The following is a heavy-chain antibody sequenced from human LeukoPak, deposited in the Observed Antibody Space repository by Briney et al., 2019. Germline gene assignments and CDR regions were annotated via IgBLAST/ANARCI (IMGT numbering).Heavy chain of an antibody. CDR1: EYTFTDSY. CDR2: ISSNSGGT. V-gene: IGHV1-2*02. CDR3: ARSSSLDY. Sequence: GASVKVSCKASEYTFTDSYIHWVRQVPGQGLEWMGWISSNSGGTNYAQKFQGRVTMTRDTSIVTAYTELTSLRSDDTAVYYCARSSSLDYWGQGTLVTVSS. J-gene: IGHJ4*02.